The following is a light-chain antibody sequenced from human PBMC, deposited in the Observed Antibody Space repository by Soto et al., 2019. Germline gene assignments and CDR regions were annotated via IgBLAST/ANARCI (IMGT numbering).Light chain of an antibody. CDR1: QSVSSSY. CDR3: QQYNNWPPWT. V-gene: IGKV3-15*01. CDR2: GAS. J-gene: IGKJ1*01. Sequence: EIVLTQSPGTLSLSPGARATLSCRASQSVSSSYLAWYQQKPGQAPRLLIYGASTRATGIPARFSGSGSGTEFTLTISSLQSEDFAVYYCQQYNNWPPWTFGQGTKVDI.